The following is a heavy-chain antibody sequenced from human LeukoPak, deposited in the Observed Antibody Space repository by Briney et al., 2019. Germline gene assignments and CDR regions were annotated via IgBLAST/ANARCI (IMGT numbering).Heavy chain of an antibody. V-gene: IGHV1-18*01. CDR1: GGTFSSYA. Sequence: ASVKVSCKASGGTFSSYAISWVRQAPGQGLEWMGWISAYNGHTKYAQKVKGRVTMTRDTSTSTAYMELRSLRSDDTAVYYCARGARGRYFDWLSYYYYYRDVWGKGTTVTISS. CDR2: ISAYNGHT. CDR3: ARGARGRYFDWLSYYYYYRDV. D-gene: IGHD3-9*01. J-gene: IGHJ6*03.